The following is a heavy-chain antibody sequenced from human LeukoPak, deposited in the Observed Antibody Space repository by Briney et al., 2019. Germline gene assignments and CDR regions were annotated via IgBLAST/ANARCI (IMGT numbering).Heavy chain of an antibody. Sequence: ASVKVSCKASGYTFSSYYITWARQAPGQGLEWMEWISGYNAKTDYAQKVQGRVTMTTDTFTTTAYMELRSLISDDTAVYYCARGGGFSGHDPLFFDSWGQGSLVTVSS. CDR1: GYTFSSYY. CDR3: ARGGGFSGHDPLFFDS. D-gene: IGHD5-12*01. CDR2: ISGYNAKT. V-gene: IGHV1-18*01. J-gene: IGHJ4*02.